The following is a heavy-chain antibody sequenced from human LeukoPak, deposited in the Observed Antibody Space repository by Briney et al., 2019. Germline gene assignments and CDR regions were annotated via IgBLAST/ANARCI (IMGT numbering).Heavy chain of an antibody. V-gene: IGHV3-20*04. Sequence: GGSLRLSCAASGFTFDDYGMSWVRQAPGKGLEWVSGINWNGGSTGYADSVKGRLTISRGNAKNSLYLQMNSLRAEDTALYYCARTNYYDSSALNYWGQGTLVTVSS. CDR2: INWNGGST. J-gene: IGHJ4*02. CDR3: ARTNYYDSSALNY. D-gene: IGHD3-22*01. CDR1: GFTFDDYG.